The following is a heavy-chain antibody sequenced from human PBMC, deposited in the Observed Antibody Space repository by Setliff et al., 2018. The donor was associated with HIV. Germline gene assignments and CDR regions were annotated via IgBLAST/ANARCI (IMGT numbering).Heavy chain of an antibody. Sequence: SETLSLTCTVSGGSISTYYWSWIRQPPGKGLEWIGYIYYSGSTNYNPSLKSRVTISLDTSKNQFSLKLTSVTAADTAVYYCSTYGYGISDAFDIWGRGTMVTVSS. CDR1: GGSISTYY. J-gene: IGHJ3*02. D-gene: IGHD5-18*01. CDR2: IYYSGST. V-gene: IGHV4-59*08. CDR3: STYGYGISDAFDI.